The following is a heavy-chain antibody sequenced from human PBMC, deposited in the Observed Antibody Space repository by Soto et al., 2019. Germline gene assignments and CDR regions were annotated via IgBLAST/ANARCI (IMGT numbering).Heavy chain of an antibody. J-gene: IGHJ6*02. CDR1: GGTFSSYA. D-gene: IGHD2-2*01. Sequence: QVQLVQSGAEVKKPGSSVKVSCKASGGTFSSYAISWVRQAPGQGLEWMGGIIPIFGTANYAQKFQGRVTITADESTSTAYMELSSLRSEDTGVYYCARVRCSSPSCYPRYYYGMDVWGQGTTVTVSS. V-gene: IGHV1-69*01. CDR3: ARVRCSSPSCYPRYYYGMDV. CDR2: IIPIFGTA.